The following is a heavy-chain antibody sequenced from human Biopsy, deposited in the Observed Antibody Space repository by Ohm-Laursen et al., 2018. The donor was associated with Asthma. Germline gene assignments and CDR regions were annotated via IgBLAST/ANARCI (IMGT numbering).Heavy chain of an antibody. D-gene: IGHD3-10*01. CDR1: GYTLYSAG. J-gene: IGHJ6*02. V-gene: IGHV1-18*01. CDR2: ISVYNGNT. Sequence: APVKGSCKASGYTLYSAGITRGRQAPGQGPEWMGWISVYNGNTKVAQKLQDRVAMITDTSTSTAYMELRSLRSDDTAVYFCARAVDYSHYYGIDVWGQGTTVTVS. CDR3: ARAVDYSHYYGIDV.